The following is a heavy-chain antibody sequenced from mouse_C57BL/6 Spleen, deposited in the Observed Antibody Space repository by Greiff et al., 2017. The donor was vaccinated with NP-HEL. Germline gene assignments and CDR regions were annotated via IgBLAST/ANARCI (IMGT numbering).Heavy chain of an antibody. CDR1: GYAFSSYW. J-gene: IGHJ4*01. Sequence: VQLQQSGAELVKPGASVKISCKASGYAFSSYWMNWVKQRPGKGLEWIGQIYPGDGDTNYNGKFKGKATLTADKSSSTAYMQLSSLTSEDSAVYFCAREAYYSNIYAMDYWGQGTSVTVSS. CDR2: IYPGDGDT. CDR3: AREAYYSNIYAMDY. D-gene: IGHD2-5*01. V-gene: IGHV1-80*01.